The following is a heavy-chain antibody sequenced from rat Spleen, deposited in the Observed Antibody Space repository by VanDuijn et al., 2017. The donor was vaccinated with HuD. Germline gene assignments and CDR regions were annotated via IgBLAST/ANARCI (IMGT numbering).Heavy chain of an antibody. Sequence: EVHLVESGGGLVQPGGSLKLSCVASGFTFENYWMTWIRQAPGKGLEWVASITNTGGTTYYPDSVKGRFTISRDNAKSTLDLQMNSLRSEDTATYYCSRDRGYYRYPCYFDYCGQGVMVTVSP. D-gene: IGHD1-5*01. CDR3: SRDRGYYRYPCYFDY. CDR2: ITNTGGTT. CDR1: GFTFENYW. V-gene: IGHV5-31*01. J-gene: IGHJ2*01.